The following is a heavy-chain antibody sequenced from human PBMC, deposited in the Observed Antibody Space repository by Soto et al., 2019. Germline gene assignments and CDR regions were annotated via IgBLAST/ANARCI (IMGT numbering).Heavy chain of an antibody. CDR2: ISAYNGNT. CDR1: GYTFTSYG. CDR3: ARLTGGVYGAIAAAGP. V-gene: IGHV1-18*01. J-gene: IGHJ5*02. Sequence: QVQLVQSGAEVKKPGASVKVSCKASGYTFTSYGISWVRQAPGQGLEWMGWISAYNGNTNYAQKLQGRVTMTTDTSRSTAYVELRSLRSDDTAVYYCARLTGGVYGAIAAAGPWGQGTLVTVSS. D-gene: IGHD6-13*01.